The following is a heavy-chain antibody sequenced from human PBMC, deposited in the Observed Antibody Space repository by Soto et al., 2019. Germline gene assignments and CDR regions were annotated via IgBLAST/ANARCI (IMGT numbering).Heavy chain of an antibody. D-gene: IGHD3-10*01. J-gene: IGHJ4*02. Sequence: QVQLVESGGGVVQPGRSLRLSCAASGFIVRSYALHWVRQAPGEGLEWVAVTIISYDGSHEYYADSVKGRFTISRDNSQNMVNQQMNSLRPDDTAVYYCARGDGTGSYLLDYWGRGTLVTVSA. CDR3: ARGDGTGSYLLDY. CDR1: GFIVRSYA. CDR2: ISYDGSHE. V-gene: IGHV3-30*04.